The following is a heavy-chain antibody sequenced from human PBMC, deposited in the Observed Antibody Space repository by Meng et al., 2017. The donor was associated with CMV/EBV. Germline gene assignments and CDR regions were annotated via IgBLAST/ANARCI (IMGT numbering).Heavy chain of an antibody. D-gene: IGHD5-18*01. J-gene: IGHJ6*02. V-gene: IGHV3-21*01. Sequence: GESLKISCAASGFTFSSYSMNWVRQAPGKGLEWVSSISSSSSYIYYADSVKGRFTISRDNAKNSLYLQINSLRAEDTAVYYCAREEYSHGLEYYYYGMDVWGQGTTVTVSS. CDR3: AREEYSHGLEYYYYGMDV. CDR1: GFTFSSYS. CDR2: ISSSSSYI.